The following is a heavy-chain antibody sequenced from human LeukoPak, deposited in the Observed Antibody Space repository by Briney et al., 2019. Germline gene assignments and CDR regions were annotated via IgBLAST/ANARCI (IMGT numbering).Heavy chain of an antibody. CDR3: ARYDSTVNWFDP. V-gene: IGHV1-2*02. J-gene: IGHJ5*02. Sequence: ASVKVSCKTSGYTFTGYYIHWVRQTPGQGPEWLGRIDPNSGDTTYAQKFQGRVTMTRDTSISTAYVELSRLRSDDTAFYYCARYDSTVNWFDPWGQGTLVTVSS. CDR2: IDPNSGDT. CDR1: GYTFTGYY. D-gene: IGHD3-22*01.